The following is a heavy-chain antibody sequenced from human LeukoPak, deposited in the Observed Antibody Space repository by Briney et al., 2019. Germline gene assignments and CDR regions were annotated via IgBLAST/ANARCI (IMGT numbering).Heavy chain of an antibody. J-gene: IGHJ4*02. CDR3: AKAPTGYCSGGSCYGLDY. D-gene: IGHD2-15*01. V-gene: IGHV3-23*01. CDR2: ISGSGGNT. Sequence: GGSMRLSCAASGFTFSSYAMSWVRQAPGEGLEWVSAISGSGGNTYYADSVKGRFTISRDNSKKTPCLQMNSLRAEDTAVYYCAKAPTGYCSGGSCYGLDYWGQGTLVTVSS. CDR1: GFTFSSYA.